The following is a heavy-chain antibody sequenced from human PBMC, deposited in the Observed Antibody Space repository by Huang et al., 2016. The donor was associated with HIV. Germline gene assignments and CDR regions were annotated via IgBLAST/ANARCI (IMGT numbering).Heavy chain of an antibody. D-gene: IGHD2-2*01. Sequence: QLQLQESGPGLVKPSETLSLTCSVSGGSISSSSYYWGWIRQPPGKGLEWIGSIDYGAMTVYNPSLKRRVTISVDTSNNQCSLRLSSVTAADTSVYYCARHMDCSSSSCLAGGHERGPFDMWGQGTMVTVSS. CDR3: ARHMDCSSSSCLAGGHERGPFDM. V-gene: IGHV4-39*01. CDR2: IDYGAMT. J-gene: IGHJ3*02. CDR1: GGSISSSSYY.